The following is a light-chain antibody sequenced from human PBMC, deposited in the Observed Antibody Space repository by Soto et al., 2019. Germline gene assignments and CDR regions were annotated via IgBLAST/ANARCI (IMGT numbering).Light chain of an antibody. Sequence: EIVMTQSPATLSVSPGERATLSCRASQSVSSNLAWYQQKPGQAPRLLIYGASTRATGIPARFSGSGSGTEFTLTISSLQSEDCAVYYCQQFGGSLTWTFGQGTKVDIK. J-gene: IGKJ1*01. CDR2: GAS. V-gene: IGKV3-15*01. CDR1: QSVSSN. CDR3: QQFGGSLTWT.